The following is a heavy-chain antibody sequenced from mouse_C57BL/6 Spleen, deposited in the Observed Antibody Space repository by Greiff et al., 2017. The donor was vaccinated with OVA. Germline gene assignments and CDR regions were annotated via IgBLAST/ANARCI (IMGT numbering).Heavy chain of an antibody. Sequence: EVMLVESEGGLVQPGSSMKLSCTASGFTFSDYYMAWVRQVPEKGLEWVANINYDGSSTYYLDSLKSRFIISRDNAKNILYLQMSSLKSEDTATYYCARVGVHWYFDVWGTGTTVTVSS. V-gene: IGHV5-16*01. CDR3: ARVGVHWYFDV. J-gene: IGHJ1*03. CDR2: INYDGSST. CDR1: GFTFSDYY.